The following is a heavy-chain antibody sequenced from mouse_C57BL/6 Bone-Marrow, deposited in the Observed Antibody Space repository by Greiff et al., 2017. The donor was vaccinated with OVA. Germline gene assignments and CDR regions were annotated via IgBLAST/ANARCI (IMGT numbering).Heavy chain of an antibody. CDR2: IYPRSGNT. Sequence: VKLVESGAELARPGASVKLSCKASGYTFTSYGISWVKQRTGQGLEWIGEIYPRSGNTYYNEKFKGKATLTADKSSSTAYMELRSLTSEDSAVYFCATGYYDYWYFDVWGTGTTVTVSS. D-gene: IGHD2-4*01. CDR3: ATGYYDYWYFDV. V-gene: IGHV1-81*01. CDR1: GYTFTSYG. J-gene: IGHJ1*03.